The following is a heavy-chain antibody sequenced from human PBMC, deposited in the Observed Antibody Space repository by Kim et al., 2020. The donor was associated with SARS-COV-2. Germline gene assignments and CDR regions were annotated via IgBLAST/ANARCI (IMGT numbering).Heavy chain of an antibody. J-gene: IGHJ2*01. V-gene: IGHV4-59*08. D-gene: IGHD3-3*01. CDR2: IYYSGST. CDR3: ARDHREWLQYTANWYFDL. CDR1: GGSISSYY. Sequence: AETLSLTCTVSGGSISSYYWSWIRQPPGKGLEWIGYIYYSGSTNYNPSLKIRVTISVDTSKNQFSLKLSSVTAADTAVYYCARDHREWLQYTANWYFDLWGRSTLVTVSS.